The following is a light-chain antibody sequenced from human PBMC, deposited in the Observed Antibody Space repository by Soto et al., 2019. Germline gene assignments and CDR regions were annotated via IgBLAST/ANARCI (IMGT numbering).Light chain of an antibody. CDR3: QQYYSFPRT. CDR1: ASISNY. V-gene: IGKV1-39*01. Sequence: DIRMTQSPSSLSASVGDRVTITCRASASISNYLNWYQQTPGKAPNLLIYAASSLQSGVPSRFSGSGSGTDFTLTISSLQPEDFATYFCQQYYSFPRTFGQGTKVDIK. CDR2: AAS. J-gene: IGKJ2*01.